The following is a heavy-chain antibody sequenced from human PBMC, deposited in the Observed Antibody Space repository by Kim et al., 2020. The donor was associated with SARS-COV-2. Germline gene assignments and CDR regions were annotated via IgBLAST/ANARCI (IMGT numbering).Heavy chain of an antibody. CDR3: ARPLVEMATTDYYYYGMDV. D-gene: IGHD5-12*01. CDR2: ISAYNGNT. Sequence: ASVKVSCKASGYTFTSYGISWVRQAPGQGLEWMGWISAYNGNTNYAQKLQGRVTMTTDTSTSTAYMELRSLRSDDTAVYYCARPLVEMATTDYYYYGMDVWGQGTTVTVSS. V-gene: IGHV1-18*04. J-gene: IGHJ6*02. CDR1: GYTFTSYG.